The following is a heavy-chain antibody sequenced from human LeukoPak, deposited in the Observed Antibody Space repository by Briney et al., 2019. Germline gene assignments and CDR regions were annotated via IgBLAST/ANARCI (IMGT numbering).Heavy chain of an antibody. CDR1: GYTFTGYY. Sequence: ASVKVSCKASGYTFTGYYMHWVRQATGQGLEWMGWINPNSGGTNYAQKFQGRVTMTRDTSISTAYMELSRLRSDDTAVYYCARETAGYYDSSGYYSWFDPWGQGTLVTVSS. CDR3: ARETAGYYDSSGYYSWFDP. CDR2: INPNSGGT. J-gene: IGHJ5*02. D-gene: IGHD3-22*01. V-gene: IGHV1-2*02.